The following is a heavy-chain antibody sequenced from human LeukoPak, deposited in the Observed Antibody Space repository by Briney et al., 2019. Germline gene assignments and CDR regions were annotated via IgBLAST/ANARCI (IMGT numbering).Heavy chain of an antibody. J-gene: IGHJ3*02. CDR2: IFYSGST. V-gene: IGHV4-39*07. CDR1: GGSISTSSYY. D-gene: IGHD6-13*01. CDR3: ARGLTTAAAAKGAFDI. Sequence: SSETLSLTCTVSGGSISTSSYYWGWVRQPPGKGLEWIGNIFYSGSTYYSPSLKSRVTISLDTSRNQFSLKLNSVTAADTAVYFCARGLTTAAAAKGAFDIWGQGTMVTVSS.